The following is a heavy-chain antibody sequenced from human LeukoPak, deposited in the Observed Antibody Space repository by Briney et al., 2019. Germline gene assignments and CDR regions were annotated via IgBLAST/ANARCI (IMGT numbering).Heavy chain of an antibody. D-gene: IGHD3-22*01. Sequence: SGGSLRLSCVASGFTFSDHYMTWIRQAPGKGLEWVSAISGSGGSTYYADSVKGRFTISRDNSKNTLYLQMNSLRAEDTAVYYCAKFPYGYYYDSSGYPFDYWGQGTLVTVSS. V-gene: IGHV3-23*01. CDR3: AKFPYGYYYDSSGYPFDY. J-gene: IGHJ4*02. CDR1: GFTFSDHY. CDR2: ISGSGGST.